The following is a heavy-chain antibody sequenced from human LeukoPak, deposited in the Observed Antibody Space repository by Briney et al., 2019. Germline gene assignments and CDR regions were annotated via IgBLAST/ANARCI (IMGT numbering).Heavy chain of an antibody. CDR3: ARDPYSSGWYVWFDP. J-gene: IGHJ5*02. CDR1: GFTFSSYS. V-gene: IGHV3-21*01. D-gene: IGHD6-19*01. CDR2: ISSRSSYI. Sequence: GGSLRLSCAASGFTFSSYSMNWVRRAPGKGLEWVSSISSRSSYIYYADSVKGRFTISRDNAKNSLYLQMNSLRAEDTAVYYCARDPYSSGWYVWFDPWGQGTLVTVSS.